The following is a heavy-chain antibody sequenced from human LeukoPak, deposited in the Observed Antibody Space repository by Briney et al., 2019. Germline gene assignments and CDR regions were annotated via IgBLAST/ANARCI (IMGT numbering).Heavy chain of an antibody. Sequence: GASVKVSCKASGGTFSSYAISWVRQAPGQGLEWMGRIIPILGIANYAQKFQGRVTITADKSTSTAYMELSSLRSEDTAVYYCARGYSGRSRFDYWGQGTLVTVSS. J-gene: IGHJ4*02. V-gene: IGHV1-69*04. CDR1: GGTFSSYA. CDR2: IIPILGIA. D-gene: IGHD1-26*01. CDR3: ARGYSGRSRFDY.